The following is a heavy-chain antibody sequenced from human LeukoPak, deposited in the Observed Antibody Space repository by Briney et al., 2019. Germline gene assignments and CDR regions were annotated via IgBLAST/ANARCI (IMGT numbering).Heavy chain of an antibody. V-gene: IGHV3-48*02. CDR1: GITFSSYI. D-gene: IGHD6-19*01. CDR3: ARDSARSGWFPDAFDI. J-gene: IGHJ3*02. Sequence: GGSLRLSCAASGITFSSYIMNWVRQAPGKGLEWVSYISSSSSTIYYADSVKGRFTISRDNAKNSLYLQMNSLRDEDTAVYYCARDSARSGWFPDAFDIWGQGTMVTVSS. CDR2: ISSSSSTI.